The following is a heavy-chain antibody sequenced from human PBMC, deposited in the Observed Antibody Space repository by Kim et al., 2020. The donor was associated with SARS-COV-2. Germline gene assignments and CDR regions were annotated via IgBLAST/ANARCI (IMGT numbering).Heavy chain of an antibody. CDR1: GYTFTTYG. V-gene: IGHV1-18*04. J-gene: IGHJ4*02. D-gene: IGHD6-19*01. CDR2: ISGYNGKK. CDR3: ARGISSSWYFDH. Sequence: ASVKVSCKTSGYTFTTYGLSWVRQAPGQGLEWVGWISGYNGKKNYAEKFQGRVTMTADAPANMAHMELRSLKFDDTAIYYCARGISSSWYFDHWGQGTLVTVSS.